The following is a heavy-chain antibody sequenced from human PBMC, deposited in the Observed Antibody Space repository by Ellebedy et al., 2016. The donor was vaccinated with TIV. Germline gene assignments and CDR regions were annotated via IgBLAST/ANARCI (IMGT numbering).Heavy chain of an antibody. J-gene: IGHJ5*02. V-gene: IGHV3-7*01. D-gene: IGHD4-17*01. CDR3: ARRGSYGDYAVQINSWLDT. Sequence: PGGSLRLSCAASGFSFRSYWMSWVRQAPGKGLEWVANIYQDGGVQYYVDSVKDRFTISRDNADNSLFLQMNSLRAEDTTVYYCARRGSYGDYAVQINSWLDTWGRGTLVAVSS. CDR1: GFSFRSYW. CDR2: IYQDGGVQ.